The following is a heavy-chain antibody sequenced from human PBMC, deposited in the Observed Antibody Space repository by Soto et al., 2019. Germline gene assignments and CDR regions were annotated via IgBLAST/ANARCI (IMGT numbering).Heavy chain of an antibody. Sequence: WTWIRQLPGKGLEWIGYIYYTGNTYYNPPLKSRPTISIDTSENQFSLKLTSVTAADTAVYFCASGHDAYKVRYWGQGTLVTVSS. D-gene: IGHD1-1*01. J-gene: IGHJ4*02. V-gene: IGHV4-31*02. CDR2: IYYTGNT. CDR3: ASGHDAYKVRY.